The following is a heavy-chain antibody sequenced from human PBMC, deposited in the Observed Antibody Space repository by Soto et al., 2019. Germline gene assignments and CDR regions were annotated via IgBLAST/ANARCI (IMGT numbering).Heavy chain of an antibody. V-gene: IGHV4-34*01. Sequence: XETLCVTCAVDGWSFSGYYWSWIRQPPGKGLDWIGEINHSGSTNYNPSLKSRVTISVDTSKNQFSLKLSSVTAADTAVYYCARGPYYDFWSGYYTSPWGVYYYGMDFWRQGNTVTVSS. CDR2: INHSGST. D-gene: IGHD3-3*01. J-gene: IGHJ6*02. CDR3: ARGPYYDFWSGYYTSPWGVYYYGMDF. CDR1: GWSFSGYY.